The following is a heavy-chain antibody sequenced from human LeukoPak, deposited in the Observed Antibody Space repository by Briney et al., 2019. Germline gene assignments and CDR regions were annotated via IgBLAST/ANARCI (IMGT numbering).Heavy chain of an antibody. Sequence: GSLRLSCAASGFTFSAYGMSWFRQAPGKGLEWVSAITYSSGNTYYADSVKGRFTISRDNSKNTLYLQMNSLRAEDTALYYCAKDGTGCGGDCYSDYWGQGTLVTVSS. V-gene: IGHV3-23*01. CDR3: AKDGTGCGGDCYSDY. J-gene: IGHJ4*02. D-gene: IGHD2-21*02. CDR2: ITYSSGNT. CDR1: GFTFSAYG.